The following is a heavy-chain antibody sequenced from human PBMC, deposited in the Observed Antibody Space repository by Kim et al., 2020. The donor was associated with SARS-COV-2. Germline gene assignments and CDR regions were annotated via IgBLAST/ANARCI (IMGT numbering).Heavy chain of an antibody. CDR2: INTNTGNP. CDR1: GYTFTSYA. Sequence: ASVKVSCKASGYTFTSYAMNWVRQAPGQGLEWMGWINTNTGNPTYAQGFTGRFVFSLDTSVSTAYLQMSSLKAEDTAVYYCARDSSRGFYHGSFYYYYGMDGWGQGTTVTVSS. V-gene: IGHV7-4-1*02. D-gene: IGHD1-26*01. CDR3: ARDSSRGFYHGSFYYYYGMDG. J-gene: IGHJ6*02.